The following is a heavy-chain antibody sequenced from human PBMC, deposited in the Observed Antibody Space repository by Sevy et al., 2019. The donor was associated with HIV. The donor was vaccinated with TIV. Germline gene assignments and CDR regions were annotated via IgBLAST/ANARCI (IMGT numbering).Heavy chain of an antibody. CDR3: AKVYYYDSRTVSPRWMDV. D-gene: IGHD3-22*01. Sequence: GGSLRLSCAASGFTFDNNAMYWVRQAPGKGLEWVSVISGSGFSTNYAGSVKGRFTISRDISKSTLYLQMNSLRAEDPAVYYCAKVYYYDSRTVSPRWMDVWGQGTTVTVSS. CDR2: ISGSGFST. CDR1: GFTFDNNA. V-gene: IGHV3-23*01. J-gene: IGHJ6*02.